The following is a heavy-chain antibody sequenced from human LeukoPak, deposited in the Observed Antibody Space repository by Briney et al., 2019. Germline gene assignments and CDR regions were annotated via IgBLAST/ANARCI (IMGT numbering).Heavy chain of an antibody. V-gene: IGHV4-59*01. CDR1: GGSISSYY. CDR2: IYYSGST. Sequence: PSETLSLTCTVSGGSISSYYWSWIRQPPGKGLEWIGYIYYSGSTNYNPSLKSRVTISVDTSKNQFSLKLSSVTAADTAVYYCARLPGSDGHSYFDYWGQGTLVTVSS. CDR3: ARLPGSDGHSYFDY. J-gene: IGHJ4*02. D-gene: IGHD3-16*01.